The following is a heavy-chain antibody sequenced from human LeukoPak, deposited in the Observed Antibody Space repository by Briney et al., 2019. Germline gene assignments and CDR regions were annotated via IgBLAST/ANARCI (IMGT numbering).Heavy chain of an antibody. CDR2: IRSKAYGGTT. Sequence: GGSLRLSCTASGFTFGDYAMSWVRQAPGKGLEWVGFIRSKAYGGTTEYAASVKGRFTISRDDSKSIAYLQVNSLKTEDTAVYYCTRGGVTGYYYYYMDVWGKGTTVTVSS. CDR1: GFTFGDYA. CDR3: TRGGVTGYYYYYMDV. D-gene: IGHD3-3*01. V-gene: IGHV3-49*04. J-gene: IGHJ6*03.